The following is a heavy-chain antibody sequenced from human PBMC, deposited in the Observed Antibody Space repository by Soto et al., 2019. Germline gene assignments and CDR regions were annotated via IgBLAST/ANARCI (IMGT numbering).Heavy chain of an antibody. Sequence: PGGSLRLSCAASGFTFSNAWMSWVCQAPGKGLEWVGRIKSKTDGGTTDYAAPVKGRFTISRDDSKNTLYLQMNSLKTEDTAVYYCTTIVRIAARRPGRFDPWGQGTLVTVSS. V-gene: IGHV3-15*01. CDR1: GFTFSNAW. D-gene: IGHD6-6*01. J-gene: IGHJ5*02. CDR3: TTIVRIAARRPGRFDP. CDR2: IKSKTDGGTT.